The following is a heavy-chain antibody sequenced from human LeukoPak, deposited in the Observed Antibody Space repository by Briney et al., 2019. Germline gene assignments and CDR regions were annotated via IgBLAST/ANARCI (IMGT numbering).Heavy chain of an antibody. V-gene: IGHV3-21*01. Sequence: GGSLRLSCAASGFTFSSYSTNWVRQAPGKGLEWVSSISSSSSYIYYADSVKGRFTISRDNAKNSLYLQMNSLRAEDTAVYYCATTAMVSAGFDYWGQGTLVTVSS. D-gene: IGHD5-18*01. CDR1: GFTFSSYS. CDR3: ATTAMVSAGFDY. J-gene: IGHJ4*02. CDR2: ISSSSSYI.